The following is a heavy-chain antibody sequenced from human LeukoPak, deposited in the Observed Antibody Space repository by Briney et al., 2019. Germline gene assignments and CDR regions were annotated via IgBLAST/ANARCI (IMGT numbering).Heavy chain of an antibody. J-gene: IGHJ4*02. D-gene: IGHD6-19*01. V-gene: IGHV4-39*01. CDR1: GGSISSSSYY. CDR3: ARHYNSGWYFDY. CDR2: IYYTGST. Sequence: PSETLSLTCTVFGGSISSSSYYWGWIRQPPGKGLEWIGSIYYTGSTFYNPSLKSRVTISVDTSKNQFSLKLSSVTAADTAVYYCARHYNSGWYFDYWGQGTLVTVSS.